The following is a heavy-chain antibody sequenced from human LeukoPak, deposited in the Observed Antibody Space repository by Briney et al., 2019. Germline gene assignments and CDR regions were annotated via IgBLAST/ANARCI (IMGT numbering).Heavy chain of an antibody. J-gene: IGHJ4*02. CDR2: IYISGST. Sequence: SETLSLTCTVSGGSISSGSYYWSWIRQPAGKGLEWIGRIYISGSTNYNPSLKSRVTISVDTSKNQFSLSLSSVTAADTAVYYCARRRSSGSGYYFDYWGQGTLVTVSS. V-gene: IGHV4-61*02. D-gene: IGHD6-19*01. CDR1: GGSISSGSYY. CDR3: ARRRSSGSGYYFDY.